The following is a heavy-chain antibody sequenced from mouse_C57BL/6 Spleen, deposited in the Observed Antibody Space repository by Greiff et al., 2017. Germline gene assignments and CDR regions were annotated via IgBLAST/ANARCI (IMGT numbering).Heavy chain of an antibody. J-gene: IGHJ2*01. CDR2: IAPSDSYT. Sequence: VQLQQPGAELVRPGTSVTLSCKASGYTFTSYWMHWVKQRPGQGLEWIGVIAPSDSYTNYNQKFKGKATLTVDTSSSTAYMQLSSLTSEDSAVYYCARGDYYYGSSYFDYWGQGTTLTVSS. V-gene: IGHV1-59*01. D-gene: IGHD1-1*01. CDR3: ARGDYYYGSSYFDY. CDR1: GYTFTSYW.